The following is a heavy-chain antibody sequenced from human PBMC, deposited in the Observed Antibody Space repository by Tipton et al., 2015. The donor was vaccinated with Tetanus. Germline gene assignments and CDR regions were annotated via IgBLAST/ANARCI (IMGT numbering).Heavy chain of an antibody. CDR3: ARVLPGNRAG. J-gene: IGHJ4*02. Sequence: TLSLTCTVSGASISSNTYYWGWIRQPPGKGLEWIASVSYSGSTYYNPSLKSRVTMSLDTSKNQFSVRLTSVTAADTAVYYCARVLPGNRAGWGQGTLVTVSS. CDR1: GASISSNTYY. V-gene: IGHV4-39*01. CDR2: VSYSGST. D-gene: IGHD3-10*01.